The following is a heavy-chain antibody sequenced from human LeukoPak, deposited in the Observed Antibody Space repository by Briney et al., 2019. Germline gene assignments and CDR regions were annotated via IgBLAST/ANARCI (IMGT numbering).Heavy chain of an antibody. CDR1: GGSFSGYY. Sequence: SETLSLTCAVYGGSFSGYYWSWIRQPPGKGLEWIGEINHSGSTNYNPSLKSRVTISVDTSKNQFSLKLSSVTAADTAVYYCARDEKEQLALDYWGQGTLVTVSS. D-gene: IGHD6-6*01. V-gene: IGHV4-34*01. CDR2: INHSGST. CDR3: ARDEKEQLALDY. J-gene: IGHJ4*02.